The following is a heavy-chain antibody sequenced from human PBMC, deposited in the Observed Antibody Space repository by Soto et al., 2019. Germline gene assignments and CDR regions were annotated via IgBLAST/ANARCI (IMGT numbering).Heavy chain of an antibody. Sequence: QVQLVQSGAEVKKPGASVKISCTASGYTFTHYDINWVRQATGQGLEWMGWMNPKSGNTGYAQQFQGRVIITRSTSRSTAVIELSSLKSEGTAVYYCVRVDGEIDSWGQGTLVTVSS. V-gene: IGHV1-8*01. D-gene: IGHD2-21*01. CDR2: MNPKSGNT. J-gene: IGHJ4*02. CDR3: VRVDGEIDS. CDR1: GYTFTHYD.